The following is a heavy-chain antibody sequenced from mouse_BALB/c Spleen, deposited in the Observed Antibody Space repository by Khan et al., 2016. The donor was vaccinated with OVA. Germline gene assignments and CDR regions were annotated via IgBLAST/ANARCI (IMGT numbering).Heavy chain of an antibody. CDR1: GYTFTDYY. CDR3: ERMDATSLDY. J-gene: IGHJ2*01. D-gene: IGHD1-1*01. CDR2: IYPGSGNT. V-gene: IGHV1-77*01. Sequence: QVQLKQSGTELARPGASVKLSCKASGYTFTDYYITWVKQRTGQGLEWIGEIYPGSGNTYYNEKFKGKATLTADKSSNTAYMQISSLTSEDSAVCFCERMDATSLDYWGQGTTLTVSS.